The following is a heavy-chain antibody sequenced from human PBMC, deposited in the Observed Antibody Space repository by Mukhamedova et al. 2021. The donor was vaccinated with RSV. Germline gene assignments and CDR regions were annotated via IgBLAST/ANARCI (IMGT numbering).Heavy chain of an antibody. D-gene: IGHD1-1*01. Sequence: AGKGLDWIGRIYTSGSTNYNPSLKSRVTMSVDTSKNQFSLKLSSVIAADTAVYYCACSRHNWNDHSFDPWGQ. J-gene: IGHJ5*02. V-gene: IGHV4-4*07. CDR3: ACSRHNWNDHSFDP. CDR2: IYTSGST.